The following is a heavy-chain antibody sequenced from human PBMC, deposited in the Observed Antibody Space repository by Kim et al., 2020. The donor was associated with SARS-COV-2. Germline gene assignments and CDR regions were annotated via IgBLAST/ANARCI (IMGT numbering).Heavy chain of an antibody. CDR3: GRSEGGRYYYDTSGYWS. V-gene: IGHV1-46*01. D-gene: IGHD3-22*01. Sequence: ASVKVSCKASRYTFSANYMHWVRQAPGQGLEWMGMINPHDGRITYGQKFQGRVTMTRDSSTSVVYMELGSLRSEDTAEYYCGRSEGGRYYYDTSGYWSWGQGTLVTVSS. J-gene: IGHJ5*02. CDR2: INPHDGRI. CDR1: RYTFSANY.